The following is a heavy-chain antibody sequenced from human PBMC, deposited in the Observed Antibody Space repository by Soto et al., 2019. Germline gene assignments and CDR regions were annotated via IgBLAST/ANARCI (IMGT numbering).Heavy chain of an antibody. V-gene: IGHV4-31*03. CDR3: TRVALELRVFDY. J-gene: IGHJ4*02. D-gene: IGHD1-7*01. CDR2: IYYSGST. CDR1: GGSISSDTYY. Sequence: SETLSLTGTFSGGSISSDTYYWSWIRQHPGKGLEWIGYIYYSGSTYYNPSLKSRVTISVDTSKNQFSLKLSSVTAADTAVYYCTRVALELRVFDYWGQGTLVTVSS.